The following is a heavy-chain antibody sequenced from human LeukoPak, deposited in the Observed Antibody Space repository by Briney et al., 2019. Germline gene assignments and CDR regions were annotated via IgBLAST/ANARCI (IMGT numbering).Heavy chain of an antibody. J-gene: IGHJ4*02. V-gene: IGHV1-18*01. Sequence: ASVKVSCKASGYTFTSYGISWVRQAPGQGLEWMGWISAYNGNTNYAQKLQGRVTMTTDTSTSTAYMELRSLRSDDTAVYYCARDPSPRGDSSTSCYTVWGQGTLVTVSS. CDR3: ARDPSPRGDSSTSCYTV. CDR1: GYTFTSYG. CDR2: ISAYNGNT. D-gene: IGHD2-2*02.